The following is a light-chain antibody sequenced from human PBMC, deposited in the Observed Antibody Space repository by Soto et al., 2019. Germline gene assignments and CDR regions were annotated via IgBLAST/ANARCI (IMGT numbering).Light chain of an antibody. CDR1: QGIRND. J-gene: IGKJ1*01. V-gene: IGKV1-17*01. CDR3: LQYSTYPWT. Sequence: DIQMTQSPSSLSASVGDRVTITCRASQGIRNDLDWYQQQPANAPERLIYAASSLQSGVPSRFSGSGSGTEFTLTISSLQAEDFATYYCLQYSTYPWTFGQGTKVEIK. CDR2: AAS.